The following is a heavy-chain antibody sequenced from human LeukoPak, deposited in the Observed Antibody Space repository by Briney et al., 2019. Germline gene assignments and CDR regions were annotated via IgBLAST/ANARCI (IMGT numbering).Heavy chain of an antibody. V-gene: IGHV1-69*05. CDR1: GGTFSSYA. CDR3: AKDRGWQYADYETVAVEH. Sequence: SVKVSCKASGGTFSSYAISWVRQAPGQGLEWMGGIIPIFGTANYAQKFQGRVTITTDESTSTAYMELSSLRSEDTAVYYCAKDRGWQYADYETVAVEHWGQGTLVTVSS. D-gene: IGHD4-17*01. J-gene: IGHJ4*02. CDR2: IIPIFGTA.